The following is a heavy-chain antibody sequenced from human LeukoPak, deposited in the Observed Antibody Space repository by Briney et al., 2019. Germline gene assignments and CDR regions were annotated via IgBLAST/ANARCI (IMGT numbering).Heavy chain of an antibody. V-gene: IGHV1-69*06. CDR2: IIPIFGTA. Sequence: SVKVSCKASGGTFSSYAISWVRQAPGQGLEWMGGIIPIFGTANYAQKFQGRVTITADKSTSTAYMELSSLRSEDTAVYYCARSGGPRRYYYDSSGYLPDYWGQGTLVTVSS. CDR3: ARSGGPRRYYYDSSGYLPDY. CDR1: GGTFSSYA. J-gene: IGHJ4*02. D-gene: IGHD3-22*01.